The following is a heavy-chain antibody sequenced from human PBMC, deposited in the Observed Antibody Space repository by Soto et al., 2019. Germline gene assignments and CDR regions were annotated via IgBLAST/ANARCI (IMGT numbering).Heavy chain of an antibody. V-gene: IGHV3-49*03. J-gene: IGHJ6*02. D-gene: IGHD4-17*01. CDR2: IRSKAYGGTT. Sequence: GGSLRLSCTASGFTFGDYAMSWFRQAPGKGLEWVGFIRSKAYGGTTEYAASVKGRFTISRDDSKSIAYLQMNSLKTEDTAVYYCTRVQGYGDYVYYGMDVWGQGTTVTVSS. CDR3: TRVQGYGDYVYYGMDV. CDR1: GFTFGDYA.